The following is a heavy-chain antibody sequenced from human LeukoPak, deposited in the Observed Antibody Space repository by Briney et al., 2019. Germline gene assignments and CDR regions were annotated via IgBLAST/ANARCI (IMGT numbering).Heavy chain of an antibody. CDR1: GFTFSSYG. CDR3: AKGAGQWWAFDY. D-gene: IGHD2-15*01. J-gene: IGHJ4*02. V-gene: IGHV3-30*18. Sequence: GGSLRLSCAASGFTFSSYGMHWVRQAPGKGLEWVAFISYDGTSKNYADSVKGRFTISRDNLKNTQYLRMNSLRAEDTAVYHCAKGAGQWWAFDYWGQGILVTVSS. CDR2: ISYDGTSK.